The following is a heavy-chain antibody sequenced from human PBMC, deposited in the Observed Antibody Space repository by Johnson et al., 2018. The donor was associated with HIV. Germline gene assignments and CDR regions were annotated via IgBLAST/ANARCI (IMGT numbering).Heavy chain of an antibody. J-gene: IGHJ3*02. D-gene: IGHD6-19*01. Sequence: VQLVESGGGVVRPGGSLRLSCAASGFTFHDYGMNCVRQTPGKGLEWVALISYDGIKTYYVDSVKGRFLISRDNAKNSLYLQMSSLRAEDTALYYCARGGPYSSGWSGAGAFDIWGQGTMVTVSS. CDR3: ARGGPYSSGWSGAGAFDI. V-gene: IGHV3-20*04. CDR1: GFTFHDYG. CDR2: ISYDGIKT.